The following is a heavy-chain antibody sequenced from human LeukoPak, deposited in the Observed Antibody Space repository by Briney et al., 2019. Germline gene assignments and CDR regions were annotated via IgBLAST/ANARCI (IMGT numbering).Heavy chain of an antibody. CDR3: AKDLTSGALF. CDR1: GFTFDDYA. D-gene: IGHD6-19*01. CDR2: ISWNSGSI. J-gene: IGHJ4*02. V-gene: IGHV3-9*01. Sequence: GRSLRLSCAASGFTFDDYAMHWVRQAPGKGLEWVSGISWNSGSIGYADSVKGRFTISRDNAKNSLYLQMNSLRAEDTALYYCAKDLTSGALFWGQGTLVTVSS.